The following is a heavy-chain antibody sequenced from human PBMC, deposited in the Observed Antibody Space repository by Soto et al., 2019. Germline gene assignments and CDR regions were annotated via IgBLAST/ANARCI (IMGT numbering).Heavy chain of an antibody. CDR2: INSGT. CDR3: ARGGTELDY. D-gene: IGHD1-1*01. J-gene: IGHJ4*02. Sequence: GGSLRLSCAASGFTFSRYWMHWVRQAPGKGLVWVSRINSGTSYADSVKGRFTISRDNAKNTLYLQMNSLRAEDTAVYYCARGGTELDYWGQGTLVTVSS. V-gene: IGHV3-74*01. CDR1: GFTFSRYW.